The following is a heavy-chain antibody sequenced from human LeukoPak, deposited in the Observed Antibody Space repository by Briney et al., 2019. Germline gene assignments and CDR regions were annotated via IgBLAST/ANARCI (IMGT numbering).Heavy chain of an antibody. J-gene: IGHJ4*02. V-gene: IGHV3-48*01. CDR2: ISSSSGTI. Sequence: PGGSLRLSCAASGFTFSSYSMNWVRQAPGKGLEWVSYISSSSGTIYYADSVKGRFTISRDNAKNSLYLQMNSLRAEDTAVYYCARTPTYYYGSGSSQDAYYFDYWGQGTLVTVSS. CDR3: ARTPTYYYGSGSSQDAYYFDY. CDR1: GFTFSSYS. D-gene: IGHD3-10*01.